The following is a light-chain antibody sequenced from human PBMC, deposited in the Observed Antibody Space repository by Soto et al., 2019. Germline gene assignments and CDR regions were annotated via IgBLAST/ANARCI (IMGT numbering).Light chain of an antibody. V-gene: IGKV1-12*01. J-gene: IGKJ3*01. CDR3: QQANSFPLT. Sequence: DIQMTQSPSSVSASVGDRVTMTCRASQGISNWLAWYQQKPGKAPELLIYTSSNLQSGVPSRFSGSGSGTDFTLTISSLQPEDFATYYCQQANSFPLTFGPGTKVDLK. CDR1: QGISNW. CDR2: TSS.